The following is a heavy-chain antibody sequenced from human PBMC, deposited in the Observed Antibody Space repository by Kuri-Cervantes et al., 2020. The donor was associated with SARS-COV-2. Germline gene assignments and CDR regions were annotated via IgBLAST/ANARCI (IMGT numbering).Heavy chain of an antibody. CDR2: IIPILGPA. CDR1: GGTFRNYG. CDR3: ARGGVATPYYAMDV. V-gene: IGHV1-69*10. J-gene: IGHJ6*02. D-gene: IGHD2-21*01. Sequence: SVKVSCKASGGTFRNYGFSWVRQAPGQRLEWMGGIIPILGPANYAPRSQGRATITADQSTNIAYVELNSLTSEDTAVYYCARGGVATPYYAMDVWGQGTTVTVSS.